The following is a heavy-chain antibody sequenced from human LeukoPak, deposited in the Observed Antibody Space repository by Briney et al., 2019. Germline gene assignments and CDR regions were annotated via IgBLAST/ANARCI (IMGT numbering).Heavy chain of an antibody. V-gene: IGHV3-30*02. J-gene: IGHJ4*02. D-gene: IGHD3-16*01. Sequence: PGGSLRLSCAASGFTFSSYGMHWVRQAPGKGLEWVAFIRYDGSNKYYADSVKGRFTISRDNSKNTLYLQMNSLRAEDTAVYYCAKCLGVAAVKLGEIDYWGQGTLVTVSS. CDR3: AKCLGVAAVKLGEIDY. CDR1: GFTFSSYG. CDR2: IRYDGSNK.